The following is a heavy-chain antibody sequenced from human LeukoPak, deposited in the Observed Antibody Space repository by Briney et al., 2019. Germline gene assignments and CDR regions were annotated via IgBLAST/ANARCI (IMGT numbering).Heavy chain of an antibody. CDR1: GFSFTNFA. V-gene: IGHV3-23*01. Sequence: GGSLRLSCAVSGFSFTNFAFNWVRQAPGKGLEWVSSISSSGGTTGYAVSVKGRFSISRDNSRNTLFLHMNSLRAEDTAIYYCARDLATMVTALGLDVWGQGTTVAVSS. CDR3: ARDLATMVTALGLDV. D-gene: IGHD5-18*01. J-gene: IGHJ6*02. CDR2: ISSSGGTT.